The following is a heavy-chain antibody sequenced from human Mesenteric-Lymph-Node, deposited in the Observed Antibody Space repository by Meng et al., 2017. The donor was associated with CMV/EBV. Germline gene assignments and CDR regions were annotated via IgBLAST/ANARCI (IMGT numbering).Heavy chain of an antibody. V-gene: IGHV1-2*02. Sequence: ASVKVSCKASGYTFFAYNMHWVREAPGQGLEWMGWINPNSGIIEYAQKFQGRVTMTKDTSVSAVYMELSGLRSDDTAVYYCARDVTRRGDNGHFDYWGQGTLVTVSS. CDR3: ARDVTRRGDNGHFDY. D-gene: IGHD2-21*02. J-gene: IGHJ4*01. CDR2: INPNSGII. CDR1: GYTFFAYN.